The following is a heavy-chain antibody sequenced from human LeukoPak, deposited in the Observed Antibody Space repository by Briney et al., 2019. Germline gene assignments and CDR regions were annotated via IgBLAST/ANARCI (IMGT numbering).Heavy chain of an antibody. D-gene: IGHD3-22*01. CDR2: ITTSGGNT. J-gene: IGHJ5*02. CDR3: ANRYYDSSPFDP. CDR1: GFTFDNYR. Sequence: GGSLRLSCAASGFTFDNYRMSWVRQAPGKGLEWVAAITTSGGNTNYADSVKGRFTISRDSSKSTLYLQMNSLRAEDTALYYCANRYYDSSPFDPWGQGTLVTVSS. V-gene: IGHV3-23*01.